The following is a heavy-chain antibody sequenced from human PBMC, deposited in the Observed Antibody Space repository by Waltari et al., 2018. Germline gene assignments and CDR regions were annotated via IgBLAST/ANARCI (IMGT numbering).Heavy chain of an antibody. Sequence: QVQLVQSGAEVKKPGASVKVSCKVSGYTLTELSMHWVRQAPGKGLEWMGGLDPEEGETIYEQKFQGRVTMTEDTSTDTAYMELSSLRSEDTAVYYCATPRTYYDFWSGRGYYFDYWGQGTLVTVSS. J-gene: IGHJ4*02. D-gene: IGHD3-3*01. V-gene: IGHV1-24*01. CDR3: ATPRTYYDFWSGRGYYFDY. CDR2: LDPEEGET. CDR1: GYTLTELS.